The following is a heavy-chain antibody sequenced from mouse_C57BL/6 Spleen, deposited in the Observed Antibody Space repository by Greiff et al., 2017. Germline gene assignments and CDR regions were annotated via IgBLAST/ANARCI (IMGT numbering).Heavy chain of an antibody. J-gene: IGHJ3*01. CDR2: IWGVGST. CDR1: GFSLTSYG. D-gene: IGHD2-4*01. Sequence: VMLVESGPGLVAPSQSLSITCTVSGFSLTSYGVDWVRQSPGKGLEWLGVIWGVGSTNYNSALKSRLSISKDNSKSQVFLKMNSLQTDDTAMYYCASERNYDYDEGFAYWGQGTLVTVSA. V-gene: IGHV2-6*01. CDR3: ASERNYDYDEGFAY.